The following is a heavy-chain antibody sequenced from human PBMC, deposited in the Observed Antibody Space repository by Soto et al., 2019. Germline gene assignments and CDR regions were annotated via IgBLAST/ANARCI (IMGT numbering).Heavy chain of an antibody. J-gene: IGHJ4*02. CDR3: AKDRVPLPRAGPLDY. Sequence: GGSLRLSCAASGFTFSSYGMHWVRQAPGKGLEWVAVISYDGSNKYYADSVKGRFTISRDNSKNTLYLQMNSLRAEDAAVYYCAKDRVPLPRAGPLDYWGQGTLVTVSS. D-gene: IGHD2-15*01. CDR2: ISYDGSNK. CDR1: GFTFSSYG. V-gene: IGHV3-30*18.